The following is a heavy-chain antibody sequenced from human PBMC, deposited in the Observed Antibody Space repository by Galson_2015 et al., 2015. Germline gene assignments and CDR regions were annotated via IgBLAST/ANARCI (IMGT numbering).Heavy chain of an antibody. CDR1: GFTFSSYG. D-gene: IGHD3-3*01. V-gene: IGHV3-30*18. CDR3: AKDSNFFSLSMDV. Sequence: SLRLSCAASGFTFSSYGMHWVRQAPGKGLEWVAVISYDGSNKYYADSVKGRFTISRDNSKNTLYLQMNSLRAEDTAVYYCAKDSNFFSLSMDVWGQGTTVTVSS. J-gene: IGHJ6*02. CDR2: ISYDGSNK.